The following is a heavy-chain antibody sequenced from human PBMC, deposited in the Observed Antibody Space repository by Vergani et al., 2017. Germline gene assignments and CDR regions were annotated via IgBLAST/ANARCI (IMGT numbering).Heavy chain of an antibody. CDR1: GYTFTSYG. D-gene: IGHD3-3*02. V-gene: IGHV1-18*01. Sequence: QVQLVQSGAEVKKPGASVKVSCKASGYTFTSYGISWVRQAPGQGLEWMGWISAYNGNTNYAQKFQGRVTMTRDTSISTAYMELSRLRSDDTAVYYCATSSLQWPPHYDYWGQGTLVTVSS. CDR2: ISAYNGNT. CDR3: ATSSLQWPPHYDY. J-gene: IGHJ4*02.